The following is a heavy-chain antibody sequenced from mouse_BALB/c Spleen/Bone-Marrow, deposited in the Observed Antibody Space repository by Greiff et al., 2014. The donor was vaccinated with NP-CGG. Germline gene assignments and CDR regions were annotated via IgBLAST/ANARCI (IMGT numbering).Heavy chain of an antibody. D-gene: IGHD2-4*01. V-gene: IGHV5-17*02. CDR1: GFTFSSFG. Sequence: DVQLVESGGGLVQPGGSRKLSCAASGFTFSSFGMHWVRQAPEKELEWVAYISSGSSTIYYADTVKGRFTISRDNPKNTLFLQMTSLRSEDTAMYYCARDDYDYAMDYWGQGTSVTVSS. CDR3: ARDDYDYAMDY. J-gene: IGHJ4*01. CDR2: ISSGSSTI.